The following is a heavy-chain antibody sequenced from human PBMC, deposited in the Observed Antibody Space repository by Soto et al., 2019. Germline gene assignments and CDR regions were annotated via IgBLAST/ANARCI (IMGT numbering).Heavy chain of an antibody. Sequence: XGSLSLTCTVCGACVSGFEGSGIRQSAGKGLEWIARIYATVTTDYNPTLKSRVMMSVDTYKKQFSLKLRSVTAADTAVYYCVRHGKKSLRDWFDPWGQGISVTVSS. V-gene: IGHV4-4*07. J-gene: IGHJ5*02. CDR1: GACVSGFE. CDR3: VRHGKKSLRDWFDP. D-gene: IGHD1-1*01. CDR2: IYATVTT.